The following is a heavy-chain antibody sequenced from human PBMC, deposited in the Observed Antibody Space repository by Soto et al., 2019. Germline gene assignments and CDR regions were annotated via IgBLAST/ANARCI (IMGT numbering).Heavy chain of an antibody. D-gene: IGHD3-10*01. CDR2: ISNDESRK. CDR1: GFSFSSYG. CDR3: ARDPSHGSGSYLDY. V-gene: IGHV3-30*03. J-gene: IGHJ4*02. Sequence: QSGGSLRLSCTASGFSFSSYGMHWVRQAPGKGLEWVAVISNDESRKFYADSVKGRFTVSRDNSKNTLYLQMSSLRVEDTAVYFCARDPSHGSGSYLDYWGQGALVTVSS.